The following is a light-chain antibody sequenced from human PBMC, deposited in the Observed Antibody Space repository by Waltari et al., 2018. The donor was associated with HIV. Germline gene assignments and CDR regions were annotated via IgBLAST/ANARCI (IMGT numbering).Light chain of an antibody. CDR3: QQYGDAPRT. J-gene: IGKJ1*01. CDR2: GAS. Sequence: VLTQSPGTLPLSPGDRATLSCRATQSVRSGYLAWYQQKPGQAPRLLIYGASSRATAIPISFSGSEAETDFTLTISRLEPEDFAVYYCQQYGDAPRTFGQGTKVEIK. V-gene: IGKV3-20*01. CDR1: QSVRSGY.